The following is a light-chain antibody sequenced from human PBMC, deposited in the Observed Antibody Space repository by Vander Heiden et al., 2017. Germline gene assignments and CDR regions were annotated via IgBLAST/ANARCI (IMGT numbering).Light chain of an antibody. V-gene: IGLV1-47*01. CDR1: SSNIGSNY. CDR3: AAWDDSPSGYV. CDR2: RNN. J-gene: IGLJ1*01. Sequence: GTPGQRVTISCSGSSSNIGSNYVYWYQQPPGTAPKLLICRNNERPSGVPDRFSGSRSGTSASLAISGLRSEDEADYYCAAWDDSPSGYVFGTGTKVTVL.